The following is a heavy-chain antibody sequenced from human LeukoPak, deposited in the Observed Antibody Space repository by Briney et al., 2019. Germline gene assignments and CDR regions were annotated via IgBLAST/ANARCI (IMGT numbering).Heavy chain of an antibody. CDR3: ARVSVVAAMYYYYYMDV. V-gene: IGHV3-9*01. J-gene: IGHJ6*03. Sequence: GGSLRLPCAASGFTFDDYAMHWVRQVPGKGLEWVSGITWNRDSIDYADSVKGRFTISRDNAKKSLWLQMNSLRPEDTALYYCARVSVVAAMYYYYYMDVWGKGTTVTVSS. D-gene: IGHD2-15*01. CDR1: GFTFDDYA. CDR2: ITWNRDSI.